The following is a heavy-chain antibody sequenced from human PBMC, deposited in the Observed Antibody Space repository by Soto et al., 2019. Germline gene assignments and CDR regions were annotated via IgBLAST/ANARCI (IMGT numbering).Heavy chain of an antibody. CDR2: INPSGGST. V-gene: IGHV1-46*03. CDR3: AREVTMVRGVIIQKYYFDY. Sequence: ASVKVSCKASGYTFTSYYMHWVRQAPGQGLEWMGIINPSGGSTSYAQKFQGRVTMTRDTSTSTVYMELSSLRPEDTAVYYCAREVTMVRGVIIQKYYFDYWGQGTLVTVSS. D-gene: IGHD3-10*01. J-gene: IGHJ4*02. CDR1: GYTFTSYY.